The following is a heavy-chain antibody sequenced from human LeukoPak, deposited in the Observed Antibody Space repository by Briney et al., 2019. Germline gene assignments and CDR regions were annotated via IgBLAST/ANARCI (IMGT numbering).Heavy chain of an antibody. V-gene: IGHV4-59*08. CDR1: GGSISSFY. CDR2: IYYSGIT. J-gene: IGHJ4*02. CDR3: ARHEKLGQFDY. Sequence: SETLSLTCTVSGGSISSFYWSWIRQPPGKGLQWIGYIYYSGITRYNPSLKSRVTISVDTSKNQFSLKLSSVTAADTAVYYCARHEKLGQFDYWGQGTLVTVSS. D-gene: IGHD3-10*01.